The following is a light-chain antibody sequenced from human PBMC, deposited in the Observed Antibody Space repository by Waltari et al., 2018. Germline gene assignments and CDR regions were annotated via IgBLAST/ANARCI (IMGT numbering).Light chain of an antibody. CDR2: AAS. V-gene: IGKV3-20*01. CDR1: QSVSRY. Sequence: EIVLTQSPGTLSLSPGERATLSCRASQSVSRYLAWYQQKPGQAPRLLIYAASTRATGIPDRFSGSGSGTDFSLTISRLEPEDFAVYFCQHHVRLPATFGQGP. CDR3: QHHVRLPAT. J-gene: IGKJ1*01.